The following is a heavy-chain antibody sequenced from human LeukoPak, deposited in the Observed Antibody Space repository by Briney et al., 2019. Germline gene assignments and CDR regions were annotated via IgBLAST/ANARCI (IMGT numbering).Heavy chain of an antibody. CDR3: ARLDYYDRSGYYHVDDAFDI. CDR1: GYTFTGHY. V-gene: IGHV1-2*06. J-gene: IGHJ3*02. Sequence: ASVKVSCKASGYTFTGHYMHWVRQAPGQGLEWMGRINPNSGGTNYAQKFQGRVSMTRDTSISTAYMELSRLRSDDTAVYYCARLDYYDRSGYYHVDDAFDIWGQGTMVTVSS. CDR2: INPNSGGT. D-gene: IGHD3-22*01.